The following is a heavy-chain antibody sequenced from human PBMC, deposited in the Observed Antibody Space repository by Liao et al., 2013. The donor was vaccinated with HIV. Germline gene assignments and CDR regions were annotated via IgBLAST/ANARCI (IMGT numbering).Heavy chain of an antibody. Sequence: QVQLHQWGAELLKPSETLSLTCVMSGGFFSGYYWTWIRQPPGKSLEWIGHILYSGSTNYNPSLRGRVTISVDTSKNQFSLNLSSVTAADTAVYYCAREPYITWLEWQFPPYYMDVWGKGTTVTVSS. CDR3: AREPYITWLEWQFPPYYMDV. D-gene: IGHD3-3*01. J-gene: IGHJ6*03. CDR2: ILYSGST. CDR1: GGFFSGYY. V-gene: IGHV4-34*11.